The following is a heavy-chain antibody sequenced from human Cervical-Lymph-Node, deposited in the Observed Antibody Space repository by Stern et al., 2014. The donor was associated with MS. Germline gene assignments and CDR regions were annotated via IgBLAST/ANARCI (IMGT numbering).Heavy chain of an antibody. D-gene: IGHD3-3*02. V-gene: IGHV1-24*01. Sequence: VQLVESGAEVKKPGASVNVSCKVSGNCFTELSMNWGRPAPGQGLEWVGSFYPEDRDSIYAETFQVRVIMTADIYSHNAFLQQHSLRYEDSAVDCGASEGTFYGLDVWGQGTTVTVSS. CDR1: GNCFTELS. CDR2: FYPEDRDS. CDR3: ASEGTFYGLDV. J-gene: IGHJ6*02.